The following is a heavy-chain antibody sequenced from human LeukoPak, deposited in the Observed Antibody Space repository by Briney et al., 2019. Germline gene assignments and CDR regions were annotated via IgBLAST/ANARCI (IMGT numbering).Heavy chain of an antibody. CDR1: GGSISSSSYY. V-gene: IGHV4-39*07. CDR2: IYYSGST. J-gene: IGHJ6*03. D-gene: IGHD5-12*01. CDR3: ARVIPWLRRKYYYYYYMDV. Sequence: PSETLSLTCTVSGGSISSSSYYWGWIRQPPGKGLEWIGSIYYSGSTYYNPSLKSRVTISVDTSKNQFSLKLSSVTAADTAVYYCARVIPWLRRKYYYYYYMDVWGKGTTVTVSS.